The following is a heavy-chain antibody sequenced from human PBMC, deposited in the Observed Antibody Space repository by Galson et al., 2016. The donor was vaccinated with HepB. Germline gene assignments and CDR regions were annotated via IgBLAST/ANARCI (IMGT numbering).Heavy chain of an antibody. D-gene: IGHD3-3*01. CDR1: GFTFSSYG. CDR2: IWYDGSNK. CDR3: AKTYYDFWSGYDHYYGMDV. Sequence: SLRLSCAASGFTFSSYGMHWVRQAPGKGLEWVAVIWYDGSNKYYADSVKGRFTISRDNSKNTLYLQMNSLRAEDTAVYYCAKTYYDFWSGYDHYYGMDVWGQGTTVTVSS. J-gene: IGHJ6*02. V-gene: IGHV3-33*06.